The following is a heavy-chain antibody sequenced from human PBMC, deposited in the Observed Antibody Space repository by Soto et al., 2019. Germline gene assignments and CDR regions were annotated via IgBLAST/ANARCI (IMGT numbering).Heavy chain of an antibody. CDR3: ASTRDSGTSYYFDS. CDR2: IYRGGGT. J-gene: IGHJ4*02. Sequence: EVQLVESGGGLIQPGGSLRLSCAASGFTVSSNYMSWVRQAPGKGLEWVSVIYRGGGTFYADSVKGRFTISRDISQNTVFLQMNSLRAEDTAVYYCASTRDSGTSYYFDSWGQGILVTVSS. CDR1: GFTVSSNY. D-gene: IGHD1-26*01. V-gene: IGHV3-53*01.